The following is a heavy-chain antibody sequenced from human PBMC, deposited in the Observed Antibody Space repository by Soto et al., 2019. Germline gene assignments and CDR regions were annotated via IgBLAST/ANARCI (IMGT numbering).Heavy chain of an antibody. CDR2: IYYSGST. CDR1: GGSISSYY. V-gene: IGHV4-59*01. D-gene: IGHD3-9*01. CDR3: AREGQDYDILTGARGWFDP. J-gene: IGHJ5*02. Sequence: SETLSLTCTVSGGSISSYYWSWIRQPPGKGLEWIGYIYYSGSTNYNPSLKSRATISVDTSKNQFSLKLSSVTAADTAVYYCAREGQDYDILTGARGWFDPWGQGTLVTVS.